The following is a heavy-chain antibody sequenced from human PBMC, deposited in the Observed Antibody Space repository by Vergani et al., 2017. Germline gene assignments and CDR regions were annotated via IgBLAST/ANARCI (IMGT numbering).Heavy chain of an antibody. V-gene: IGHV3-21*06. Sequence: VQLVESGGGLVKPGGSLRLSCAASGFTFSDFSMSWVRQAPGKGLEWVAFIGSRGPYIHYADSVKGRFIISRDNTNNSLFLQLRSLRAEDAAVYYCARDCTSGGCPDNYGMDVWGQGATVTVSS. CDR1: GFTFSDFS. J-gene: IGHJ6*02. CDR3: ARDCTSGGCPDNYGMDV. D-gene: IGHD2-8*01. CDR2: IGSRGPYI.